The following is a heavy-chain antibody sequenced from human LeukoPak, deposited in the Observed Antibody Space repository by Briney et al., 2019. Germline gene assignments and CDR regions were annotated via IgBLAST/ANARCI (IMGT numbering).Heavy chain of an antibody. V-gene: IGHV3-9*01. Sequence: GRSLRLSCAASGFTFDDYAMHWVWQAPGKGLEWVSGISWNSGSIGYADSVKGRFTISRDNAKNSLYLQMNSLRAEDTALYYCAASFDERLSWFDPWGQGTLVTVSS. CDR1: GFTFDDYA. CDR3: AASFDERLSWFDP. CDR2: ISWNSGSI. J-gene: IGHJ5*02. D-gene: IGHD3-3*02.